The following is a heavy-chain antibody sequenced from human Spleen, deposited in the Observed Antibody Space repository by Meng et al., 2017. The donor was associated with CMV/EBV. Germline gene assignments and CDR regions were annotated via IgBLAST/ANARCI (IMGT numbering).Heavy chain of an antibody. J-gene: IGHJ4*02. Sequence: GESLKISCASSGCTFSSYAMAWVRQAPGKGLAWVSLVYHGGTTKYADSVKGRFTISTDNSENTLHLLMTSLRTEDTATYYCARGRYGSELFWGRGTLVTVSS. CDR2: VYHGGTT. V-gene: IGHV3-66*02. CDR3: ARGRYGSELF. CDR1: GCTFSSYA. D-gene: IGHD3-10*01.